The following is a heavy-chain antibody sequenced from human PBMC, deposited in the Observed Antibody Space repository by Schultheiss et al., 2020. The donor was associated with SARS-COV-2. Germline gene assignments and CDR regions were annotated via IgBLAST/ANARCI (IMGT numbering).Heavy chain of an antibody. CDR2: ISSSSSYT. Sequence: GESLKISCAASGFTFSDYYMSWIRQAPGKGLEWVSYISSSSSYTNYADSVKGRFTISRDNAKNSLYLQMNSLRAEDTAVYYCARDDSSSLWGRGTLVTVSS. V-gene: IGHV3-11*05. CDR1: GFTFSDYY. J-gene: IGHJ2*01. CDR3: ARDDSSSL. D-gene: IGHD6-6*01.